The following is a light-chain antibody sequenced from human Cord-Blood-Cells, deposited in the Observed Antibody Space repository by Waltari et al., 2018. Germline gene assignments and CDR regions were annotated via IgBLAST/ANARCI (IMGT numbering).Light chain of an antibody. Sequence: EIVMTQSPATLSVSPGERATLSCRASPSVSSNLAWYQQKPGQAPRLLIYGASTRATGIPARFSGSGSGTEFTLTISSLQSEDFAVYYCQQYNNWPRITFGPGTKVDIK. CDR3: QQYNNWPRIT. CDR1: PSVSSN. V-gene: IGKV3D-15*01. J-gene: IGKJ3*01. CDR2: GAS.